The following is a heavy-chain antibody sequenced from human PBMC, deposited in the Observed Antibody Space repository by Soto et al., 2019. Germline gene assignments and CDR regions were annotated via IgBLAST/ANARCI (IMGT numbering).Heavy chain of an antibody. CDR1: GFTFSSYG. Sequence: QVQLVESGGGVVQPGRSLRLSCAASGFTFSSYGMHWVRQAPGKGLEWVAVIWYDGSNRYYADSVKGRFTISRDNSKNTRYLQRNSLRGEDTAVYYCARDTDPSLAWGGGSCRPPGYYGRDVWGQGTTVTVSS. D-gene: IGHD2-15*01. V-gene: IGHV3-33*01. CDR3: ARDTDPSLAWGGGSCRPPGYYGRDV. J-gene: IGHJ6*02. CDR2: IWYDGSNR.